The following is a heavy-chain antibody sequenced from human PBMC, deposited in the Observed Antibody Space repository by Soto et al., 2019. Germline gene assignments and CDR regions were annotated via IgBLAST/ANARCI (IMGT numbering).Heavy chain of an antibody. J-gene: IGHJ4*02. Sequence: WGSLRLSCAASGFTFSSYAMSWVRQAPGKGLEWVSAISGSGGFTYYADSVKGRFTISRDNSKNTLYLQMNSLRAEDTAVYYCAKDGSGTYYTDGYFDFWGQGTLVTVSS. V-gene: IGHV3-23*01. CDR3: AKDGSGTYYTDGYFDF. CDR2: ISGSGGFT. D-gene: IGHD3-10*01. CDR1: GFTFSSYA.